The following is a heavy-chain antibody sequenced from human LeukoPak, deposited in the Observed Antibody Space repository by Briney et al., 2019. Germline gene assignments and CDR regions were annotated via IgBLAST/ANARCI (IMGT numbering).Heavy chain of an antibody. CDR1: GFTFSSYA. Sequence: GGSLRLSCAASGFTFSSYAMHWVRQAPGKGLEWVAVISYDGSNKYYADSVKGRFTISRDNSKNTLYLQMNSLRAEGTAVYYCARDGAGVRYFDWLSRGWFDPWGQGTLVTVSS. CDR3: ARDGAGVRYFDWLSRGWFDP. CDR2: ISYDGSNK. J-gene: IGHJ5*02. V-gene: IGHV3-30-3*01. D-gene: IGHD3-9*01.